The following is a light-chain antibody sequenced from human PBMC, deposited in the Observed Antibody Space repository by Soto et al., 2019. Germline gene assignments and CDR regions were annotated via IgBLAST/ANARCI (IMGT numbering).Light chain of an antibody. Sequence: QSALTQPPSASGTPGQRVTIPCSGSSSNIGEITVNWYQQLPRTAPKVLIYSNNQLPSGVPDRFSGSKSGTSASLAISGLQSEDEADYYCAAWDDSLNGHYSFGTGTKVTVL. CDR2: SNN. CDR3: AAWDDSLNGHYS. CDR1: SSNIGEIT. V-gene: IGLV1-44*01. J-gene: IGLJ1*01.